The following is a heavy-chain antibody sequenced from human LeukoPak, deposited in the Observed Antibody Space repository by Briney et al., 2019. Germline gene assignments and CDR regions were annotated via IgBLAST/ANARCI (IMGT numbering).Heavy chain of an antibody. CDR3: ARDHDRGRPRISGYEP. D-gene: IGHD3-22*01. Sequence: ASVKVSCKASGGTFSSYGISWVRQAPGQGLEWMGGIIPIFGTANYAQKFQGRVTITTDESTSTVYMELSSLRSEDTAVCYCARDHDRGRPRISGYEPWGQGTLVTVSS. V-gene: IGHV1-69*05. CDR2: IIPIFGTA. J-gene: IGHJ5*02. CDR1: GGTFSSYG.